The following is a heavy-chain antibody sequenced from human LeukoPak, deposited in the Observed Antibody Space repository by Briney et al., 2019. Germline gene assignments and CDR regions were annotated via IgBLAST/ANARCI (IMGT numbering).Heavy chain of an antibody. CDR3: ASVTIVGPTADY. D-gene: IGHD1-26*01. CDR1: GFTFSNYE. CDR2: ISDSGSSI. J-gene: IGHJ4*02. V-gene: IGHV3-48*03. Sequence: PGGSLRLSCAASGFTFSNYEMNWVRQAPGKGLEWVSYISDSGSSIYYADSVKSRFTISRDNAKNSLYLQMNSLRAEDTAVYYCASVTIVGPTADYWGQGTLVTVSP.